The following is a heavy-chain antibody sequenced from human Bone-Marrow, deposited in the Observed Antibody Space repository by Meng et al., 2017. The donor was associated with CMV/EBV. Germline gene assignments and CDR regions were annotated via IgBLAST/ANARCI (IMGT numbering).Heavy chain of an antibody. D-gene: IGHD1-26*01. CDR1: GYTFTGYY. CDR3: AKGLSGSYLPEYYFDY. J-gene: IGHJ4*02. V-gene: IGHV1-2*02. CDR2: INPNSGGT. Sequence: ASVKVSCKASGYTFTGYYMHWVRQAPGQGLEWMGWINPNSGGTNYAQKFQGRVTMTRDTSISTAYMELSRLRSDDTAVYYCAKGLSGSYLPEYYFDYWGQGTLVTVSS.